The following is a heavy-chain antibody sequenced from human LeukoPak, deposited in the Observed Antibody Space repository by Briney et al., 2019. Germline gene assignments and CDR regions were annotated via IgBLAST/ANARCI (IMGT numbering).Heavy chain of an antibody. D-gene: IGHD4-17*01. CDR1: GYTFTSYY. J-gene: IGHJ4*02. Sequence: ASVKVSCKASGYTFTSYYMHRVRQAPGQGLEWMGVIHPSGGSTSYAQKFQGRVTMTRDMSTSTVYMELSSLRSEDTAVYYCARFRAGGDYTLDYWGQGTLVTVSS. CDR2: IHPSGGST. CDR3: ARFRAGGDYTLDY. V-gene: IGHV1-46*01.